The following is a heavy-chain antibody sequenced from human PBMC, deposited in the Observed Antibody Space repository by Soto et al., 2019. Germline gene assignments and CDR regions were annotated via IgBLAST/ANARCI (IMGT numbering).Heavy chain of an antibody. J-gene: IGHJ3*02. CDR1: GYTFTSYD. D-gene: IGHD2-2*01. CDR2: MNPNSGNT. Sequence: GASVKVSCKASGYTFTSYDINWVRQATGQGLEWMGWMNPNSGNTGYAQKFQGRVTMTRNTSISTAYMELSSLRSEDTAVYYCASHCSSTSCYRDAFDIWGQGTMVTVSS. V-gene: IGHV1-8*01. CDR3: ASHCSSTSCYRDAFDI.